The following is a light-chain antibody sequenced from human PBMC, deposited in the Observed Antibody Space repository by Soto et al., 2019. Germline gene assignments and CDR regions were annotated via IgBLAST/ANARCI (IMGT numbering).Light chain of an antibody. J-gene: IGKJ1*01. CDR1: QSISSW. V-gene: IGKV1-5*03. Sequence: DIPMTQSPSTLSAFVGDRVTITCRASQSISSWLAWYQQKPGKAPKLLIYEASTLQSGAPSRFSGSGSGTEFTLIISSLQPDDFATYYCQQYNIYPWSFGQGTTVDIK. CDR2: EAS. CDR3: QQYNIYPWS.